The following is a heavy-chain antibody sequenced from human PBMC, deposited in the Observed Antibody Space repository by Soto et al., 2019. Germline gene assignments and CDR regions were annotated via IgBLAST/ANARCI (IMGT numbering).Heavy chain of an antibody. D-gene: IGHD6-19*01. CDR3: ARNDEGQWLVRGSYYYYYGMDV. CDR2: IWYDGSNK. Sequence: PGGSLRLSCAASGFTFSSYGMHWVRQAPGKGLEWVAVIWYDGSNKYYADSVKGRFTISRDNSKNTLYLQMNSLRAEDTAVYYCARNDEGQWLVRGSYYYYYGMDVWGQGTTVTVSS. CDR1: GFTFSSYG. J-gene: IGHJ6*02. V-gene: IGHV3-33*01.